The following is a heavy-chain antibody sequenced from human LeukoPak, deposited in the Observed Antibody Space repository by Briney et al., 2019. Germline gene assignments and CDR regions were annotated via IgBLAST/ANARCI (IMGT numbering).Heavy chain of an antibody. V-gene: IGHV3-48*03. CDR2: ISTSGSSE. D-gene: IGHD3-22*01. CDR1: GFRFSSYE. J-gene: IGHJ4*02. Sequence: PGGSLRLSCAASGFRFSSYEMNWVRQAPGKGLEWVSYISTSGSSEYYADSVKGRFTISRDNAKNTLFLQMNSLRAEDTAVYYCARRGFYGTSGYLFDWWGQGTLVTVSS. CDR3: ARRGFYGTSGYLFDW.